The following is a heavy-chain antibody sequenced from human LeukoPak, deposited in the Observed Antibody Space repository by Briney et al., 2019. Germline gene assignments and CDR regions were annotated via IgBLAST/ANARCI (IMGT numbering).Heavy chain of an antibody. D-gene: IGHD3-10*01. J-gene: IGHJ4*02. CDR3: ARGPYRTYYYGSGSGRFDY. CDR1: GGSISSYY. CDR2: INHSGST. Sequence: SETLSLTCTVSGGSISSYYWSWIRQPPGKGLEWIGEINHSGSTNYNPSLKSRVTISVDTSKNQFSLKLSSVTAADTAVYYCARGPYRTYYYGSGSGRFDYWGQGTLVTVSS. V-gene: IGHV4-34*01.